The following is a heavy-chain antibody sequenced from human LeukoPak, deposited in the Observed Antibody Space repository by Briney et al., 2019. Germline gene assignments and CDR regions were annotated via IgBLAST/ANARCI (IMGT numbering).Heavy chain of an antibody. CDR1: GYSFTTYW. CDR2: IYPGDSDT. J-gene: IGHJ3*02. Sequence: GESLQISSKASGYSFTTYWIGCVRQMPGKGLEWMGIIYPGDSDTRYSPSFQGQVTISADKSISTAYLQWSSLKASDTAMYYCASPGSGSSNAFDIWGQGTMVTVSS. CDR3: ASPGSGSSNAFDI. D-gene: IGHD3-10*01. V-gene: IGHV5-51*01.